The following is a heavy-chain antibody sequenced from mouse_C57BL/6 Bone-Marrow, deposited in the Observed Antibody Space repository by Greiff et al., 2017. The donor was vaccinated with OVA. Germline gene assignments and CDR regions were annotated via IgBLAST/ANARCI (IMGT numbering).Heavy chain of an antibody. Sequence: VKLMESGPELVKPGASVKISCKASGYAFSSSWMNWVKQRPGKGLEWIGRIYPGDGDTNYNGKFKGKATLTADKSSSTAYMQLSSLTSEDSAVFFCAGEIYYGNYVFAYWGQGTLVTVSA. V-gene: IGHV1-82*01. D-gene: IGHD2-1*01. J-gene: IGHJ3*01. CDR2: IYPGDGDT. CDR1: GYAFSSSW. CDR3: AGEIYYGNYVFAY.